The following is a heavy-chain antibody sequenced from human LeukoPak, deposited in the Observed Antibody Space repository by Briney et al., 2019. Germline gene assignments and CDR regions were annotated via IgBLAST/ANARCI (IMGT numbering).Heavy chain of an antibody. CDR1: GGSISSYY. D-gene: IGHD3-10*01. CDR2: IYTSGST. J-gene: IGHJ5*02. CDR3: ARGRYYYGSGSQNSYNCFDP. Sequence: SETLSLTCTVSGGSISSYYWSWIRQPAGKGLEWIGRIYTSGSTNYNPSLKSRVTMSVDTSKNQFSLKLNSVTAADTAVYYCARGRYYYGSGSQNSYNCFDPWGQGTLVTVSS. V-gene: IGHV4-4*07.